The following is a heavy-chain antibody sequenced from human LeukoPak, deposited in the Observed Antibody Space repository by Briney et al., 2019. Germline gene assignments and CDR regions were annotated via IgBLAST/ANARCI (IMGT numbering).Heavy chain of an antibody. D-gene: IGHD2-15*01. Sequence: SSETLSLTCTVSGGSISSGDYYWSWIRQPPGKGLEWIGYIYYSGSTYYNPSLKSRVTISVDTSKNQFSLKLSSVTAADTAVYYCARGYCSGGSCYSWWFDPWGQGTLVTVSS. CDR3: ARGYCSGGSCYSWWFDP. CDR1: GGSISSGDYY. J-gene: IGHJ5*02. V-gene: IGHV4-30-4*01. CDR2: IYYSGST.